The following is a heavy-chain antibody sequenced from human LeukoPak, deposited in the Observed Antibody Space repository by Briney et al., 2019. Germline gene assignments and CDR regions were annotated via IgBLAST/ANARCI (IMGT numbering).Heavy chain of an antibody. J-gene: IGHJ4*02. CDR1: GFTVSSNY. V-gene: IGHV3-66*01. D-gene: IGHD3-22*01. CDR3: ARAPPYYYDSSGFLFDY. Sequence: GGSLRLSCAASGFTVSSNYMSWVRQAPGKGLEWVSVIYSGGSTYYADSVKGRFTISRDNSKNTLYLQMNSLRAEDTAVYYCARAPPYYYDSSGFLFDYWGQGTLVTVSS. CDR2: IYSGGST.